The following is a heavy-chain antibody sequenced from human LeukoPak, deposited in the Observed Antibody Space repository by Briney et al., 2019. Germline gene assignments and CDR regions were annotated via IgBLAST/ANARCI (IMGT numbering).Heavy chain of an antibody. CDR1: GFTFSSYA. J-gene: IGHJ4*02. CDR2: ISGSGGST. CDR3: ARKWAYFDL. D-gene: IGHD1-26*01. V-gene: IGHV3-23*01. Sequence: GGPLRLSCAASGFTFSSYAMSWVRQAPGKGLERVSAISGSGGSTYYADSVKGRFTISRDDSKNTLYLQMNSLRGEDTAVYYCARKWAYFDLWGQGTLVTVSS.